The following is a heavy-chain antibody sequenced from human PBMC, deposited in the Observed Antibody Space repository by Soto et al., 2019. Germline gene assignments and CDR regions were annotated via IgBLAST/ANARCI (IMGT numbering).Heavy chain of an antibody. J-gene: IGHJ4*02. Sequence: GGSLRLSCAASGFTFSSYAMHWVRQAPGKGLEWVAVISYDGSNKYYADSVKGRFTISRDNSKNTLYLQMNSLRAEDTAVYYGAQIMTTDTPIDYWGQGTLVTVSS. V-gene: IGHV3-30-3*01. CDR1: GFTFSSYA. CDR2: ISYDGSNK. CDR3: AQIMTTDTPIDY. D-gene: IGHD3-16*01.